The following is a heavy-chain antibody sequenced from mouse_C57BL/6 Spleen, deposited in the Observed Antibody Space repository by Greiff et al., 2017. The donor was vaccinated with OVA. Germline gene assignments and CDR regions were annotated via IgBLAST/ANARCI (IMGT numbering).Heavy chain of an antibody. CDR3: AKLGPWFAY. J-gene: IGHJ3*01. CDR1: GFTFSSYG. CDR2: ISSGGSYT. Sequence: EVNLVESGGDLVKPGGSLKLSCAASGFTFSSYGMSWVRQTPDKRLEWVATISSGGSYTYYPDSVKGRFTISRDNAKNTLYLQMSSLKSEDTAMYYCAKLGPWFAYWGQGTLVTVSA. V-gene: IGHV5-6*01.